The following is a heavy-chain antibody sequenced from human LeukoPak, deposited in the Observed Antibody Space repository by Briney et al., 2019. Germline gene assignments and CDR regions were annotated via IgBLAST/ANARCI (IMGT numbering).Heavy chain of an antibody. V-gene: IGHV4-38-2*02. CDR2: IYHSGST. D-gene: IGHD1-14*01. CDR3: ARESPISENFDY. J-gene: IGHJ4*02. Sequence: SETLSLTCTVSGYSISTGYYWGWIRQPPGKGLEWIGNIYHSGSTYYNPSLKSRVTISVDTSKNQFSLKLSSVTAADTAVYYCARESPISENFDYWGQGTLVTVSS. CDR1: GYSISTGYY.